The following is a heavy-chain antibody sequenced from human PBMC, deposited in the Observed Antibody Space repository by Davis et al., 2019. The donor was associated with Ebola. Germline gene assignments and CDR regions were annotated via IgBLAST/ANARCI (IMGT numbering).Heavy chain of an antibody. J-gene: IGHJ4*02. D-gene: IGHD3-3*01. CDR2: FHPRDSDT. CDR1: GYSFTTYW. V-gene: IGHV5-51*01. CDR3: ARWVAVSGLDN. Sequence: GESLKISCKASGYSFTTYWIGWVRQMPGEGLEWVGMFHPRDSDTRYTPSFQGHVTVSVDESITTAYLQWSSLKASDTAMYFCARWVAVSGLDNWGQGTMVTVSS.